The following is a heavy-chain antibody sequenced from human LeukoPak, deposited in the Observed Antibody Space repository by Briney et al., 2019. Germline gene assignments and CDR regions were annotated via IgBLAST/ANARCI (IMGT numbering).Heavy chain of an antibody. CDR2: IRYDGSNK. CDR1: GFTFSSYA. D-gene: IGHD3-22*01. Sequence: GGSLRLSCAASGFTFSSYAMSWVRQAPGKGLEWVAFIRYDGSNKYYADSVKGRFTISRDNSKDTLYLQMNSLRAEDTAVYYCAKDDYYDSSGYWVYWGQGTLVTVSS. V-gene: IGHV3-30*02. J-gene: IGHJ4*02. CDR3: AKDDYYDSSGYWVY.